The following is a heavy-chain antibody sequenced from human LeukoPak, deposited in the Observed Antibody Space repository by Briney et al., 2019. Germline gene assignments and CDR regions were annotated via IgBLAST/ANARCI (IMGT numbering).Heavy chain of an antibody. CDR1: GLTFNIYA. CDR3: AKCSRATHPCLP. V-gene: IGHV3-23*01. Sequence: GGSLSLSGAVSGLTFNIYAMNWIRQAPGKGLEWVSGISGTGGITYYADSVKGRFTISRDNSKNTLYLQMNSLRAEDTAVYYYAKCSRATHPCLPWGQGTLVTVSS. D-gene: IGHD5-12*01. CDR2: ISGTGGIT. J-gene: IGHJ1*01.